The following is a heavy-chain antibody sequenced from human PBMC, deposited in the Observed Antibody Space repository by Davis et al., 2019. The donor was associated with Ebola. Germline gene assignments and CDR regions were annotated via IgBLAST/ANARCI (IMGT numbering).Heavy chain of an antibody. CDR3: ARELHGGEFNY. CDR1: GYTFTGSY. CDR2: ISPKSGGG. V-gene: IGHV1-2*02. J-gene: IGHJ4*02. D-gene: IGHD3-16*01. Sequence: ASVKVSCKASGYTFTGSYVHWVRQAPGQGLEWMGWISPKSGGGNYAPNFQGRVTMTTDTSISTAYMDLSSLRSDDTAVFYCARELHGGEFNYWGQGTLVTVSS.